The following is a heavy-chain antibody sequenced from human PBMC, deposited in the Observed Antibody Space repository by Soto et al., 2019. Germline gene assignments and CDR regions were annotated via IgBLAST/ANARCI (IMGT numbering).Heavy chain of an antibody. CDR3: ARDGAVAGRRRVVVNPYYYGMDV. CDR2: INAGNGNT. V-gene: IGHV1-3*05. Sequence: QVQLVQSGAEEKKPGASVKVSCKASGYTFTSYAMHWVRQAPGQRLEWMGWINAGNGNTKYSQKFQGRVTITRDTSASTAYMELSSLRSEDTAVYYCARDGAVAGRRRVVVNPYYYGMDVWGQGTTVTVSS. CDR1: GYTFTSYA. D-gene: IGHD6-19*01. J-gene: IGHJ6*02.